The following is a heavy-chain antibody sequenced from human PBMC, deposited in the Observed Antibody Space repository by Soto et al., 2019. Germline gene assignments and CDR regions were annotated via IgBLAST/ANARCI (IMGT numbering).Heavy chain of an antibody. J-gene: IGHJ4*02. CDR1: GVPFSLYA. D-gene: IGHD5-12*01. CDR2: VSNDGRNK. V-gene: IGHV3-30*04. Sequence: QVQLVESGGGVVQPGRSLRLSCAASGVPFSLYAMHWVRQAPGKGLEWVAGVSNDGRNKYYADSVKGRFTISRDRSQNTMYLQMNSLRVEDTAVYDCARDRDGYNFLCFDYWGQGTLVTVSS. CDR3: ARDRDGYNFLCFDY.